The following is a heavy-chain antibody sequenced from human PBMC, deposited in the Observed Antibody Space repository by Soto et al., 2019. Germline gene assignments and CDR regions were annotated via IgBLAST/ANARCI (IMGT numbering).Heavy chain of an antibody. CDR2: IIPIFGTA. J-gene: IGHJ5*02. D-gene: IGHD6-13*01. CDR1: GGTFSSYA. V-gene: IGHV1-69*13. CDR3: ARRGEAAAAGTRSYGNWFDP. Sequence: GASVKVSCKASGGTFSSYAISWVRQAPGQGLEWMGGIIPIFGTANYAQKFQGRVTITADESTSTAYMELSSLRSEDTAVYYCARRGEAAAAGTRSYGNWFDPWGQGTLVTVSS.